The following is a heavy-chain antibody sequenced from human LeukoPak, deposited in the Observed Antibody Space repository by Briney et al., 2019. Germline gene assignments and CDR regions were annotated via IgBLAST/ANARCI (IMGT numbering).Heavy chain of an antibody. CDR1: GFTLSSNW. CDR2: TKQDGSDK. Sequence: GGFLRLSCAASGFTLSSNWMSWVRQAPGKGLEWVANTKQDGSDKYYVDSVKGRFTISRDNAKNSLYLQMNSLRTEDTAVYYCARERRGGDAFDIWGQGTMVTVSA. CDR3: ARERRGGDAFDI. V-gene: IGHV3-7*01. J-gene: IGHJ3*02. D-gene: IGHD3-10*01.